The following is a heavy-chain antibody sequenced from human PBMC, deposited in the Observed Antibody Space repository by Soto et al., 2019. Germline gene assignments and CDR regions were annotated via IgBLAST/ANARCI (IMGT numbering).Heavy chain of an antibody. Sequence: EVQLVESGGGLVQPGGSLRLSCAAPGFTFSTYFMTWVRQAPGKGLEWVATIKPDGSERWDVDSVKGRPTSGRDKAKNALDLEMKGLRAEDTAVYFCASELNAPTFWGQGSLVAVSS. CDR2: IKPDGSER. J-gene: IGHJ4*02. CDR3: ASELNAPTF. CDR1: GFTFSTYF. V-gene: IGHV3-7*01.